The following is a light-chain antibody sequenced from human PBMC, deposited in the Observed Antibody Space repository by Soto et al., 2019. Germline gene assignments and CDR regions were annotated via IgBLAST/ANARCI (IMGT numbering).Light chain of an antibody. CDR2: GAS. CDR3: QQYGSSPWT. CDR1: QSVSSSY. Sequence: EIVLTQSPGTLSLSPGERATLSCRASQSVSSSYLARYQQKPGQAPRLLIYGASSRATGIPDRFSGSGSGTTFTLTISRLEREDFAVYYCQQYGSSPWTFGQGTKVEIK. J-gene: IGKJ1*01. V-gene: IGKV3-20*01.